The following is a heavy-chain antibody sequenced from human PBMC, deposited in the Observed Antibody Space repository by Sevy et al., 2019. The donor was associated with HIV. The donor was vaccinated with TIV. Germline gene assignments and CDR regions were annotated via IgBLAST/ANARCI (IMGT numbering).Heavy chain of an antibody. CDR3: AKRRVQSGLSGGGANFGMDV. D-gene: IGHD2-8*02. J-gene: IGHJ6*02. Sequence: GGSLRLSCAASGFPFSNYAMSWVHQAPGKGLEWVSTLIGGGSRTYYADSVTGRFIISRDNSRNTLYLQMNSLRAEDMAIYYCAKRRVQSGLSGGGANFGMDVCGRGTTVTVSS. CDR1: GFPFSNYA. V-gene: IGHV3-23*01. CDR2: LIGGGSRT.